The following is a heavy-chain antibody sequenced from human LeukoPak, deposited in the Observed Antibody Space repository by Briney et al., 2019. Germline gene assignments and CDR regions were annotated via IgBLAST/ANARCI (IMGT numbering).Heavy chain of an antibody. V-gene: IGHV3-74*01. J-gene: IGHJ5*02. CDR3: AKDLMIGTLGWFDP. D-gene: IGHD1-7*01. Sequence: PGGSLRLSCATSGFTFSSNWMHWVRQAPGKGPVWVSRINEDGSTINYADSVKGRFTISRDNTKNTLHLQMNSLRVEDSGVYYCAKDLMIGTLGWFDPWGQGTLVTVSS. CDR1: GFTFSSNW. CDR2: INEDGSTI.